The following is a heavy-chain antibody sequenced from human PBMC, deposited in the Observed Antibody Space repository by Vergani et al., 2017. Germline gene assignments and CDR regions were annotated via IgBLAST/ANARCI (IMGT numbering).Heavy chain of an antibody. CDR3: ARIRITMVRGVYYYGMDV. CDR2: IFSNDEK. J-gene: IGHJ6*02. CDR1: GFSLTTGGEG. D-gene: IGHD3-10*01. Sequence: QITLRESGPTLVKPTQTLTLTCTFSGFSLTTGGEGVGWIRQPPGKALEWLAHIFSNDEKSYSTSLKSRLTISKDTSKSQVVLTMTNMDPVDTATYYCARIRITMVRGVYYYGMDVWGQGTTVTVSS. V-gene: IGHV2-26*01.